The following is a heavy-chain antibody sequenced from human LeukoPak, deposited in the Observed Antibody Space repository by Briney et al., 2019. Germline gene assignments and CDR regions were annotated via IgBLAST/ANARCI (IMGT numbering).Heavy chain of an antibody. D-gene: IGHD2-2*01. V-gene: IGHV3-30-3*01. CDR3: VRHGDSDSCLAN. Sequence: GGSLRLSCAASGFTFSSYAMHWVRQAPGKGLEWVAVISYDGSNKYYADSVKGRFTISRDNSKNTLYLQMNSPRAEDTAVYYCVRHGDSDSCLANWGQGTLVTVSS. CDR1: GFTFSSYA. CDR2: ISYDGSNK. J-gene: IGHJ4*02.